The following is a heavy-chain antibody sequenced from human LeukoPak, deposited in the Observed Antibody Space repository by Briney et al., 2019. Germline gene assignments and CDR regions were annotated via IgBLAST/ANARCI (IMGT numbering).Heavy chain of an antibody. V-gene: IGHV4-4*02. CDR1: GGAISNTNW. D-gene: IGHD2-8*01. CDR3: SRENGAFSPFGY. J-gene: IGHJ4*02. CDR2: ISLTGLT. Sequence: SETLSLTCGVSGGAISNTNWWSWVRQPPGQGLEWIGEISLTGLTHYNPSLESRVTVSLDKSKNQLSLNLTSVTAADTAVYYCSRENGAFSPFGYWGQGTLVTVLS.